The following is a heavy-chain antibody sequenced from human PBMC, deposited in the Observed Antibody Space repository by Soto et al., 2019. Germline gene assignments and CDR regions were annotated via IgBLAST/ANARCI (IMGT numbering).Heavy chain of an antibody. CDR1: GGTFSSYA. Sequence: AAVKVSCKASGGTFSSYAISWVRQAPGQGLEWMGGIIPIFGTANYAQKFQGRVTITADESTSTAYMELSSRRSEDTAVYYCARGALPAAYLFYFDYWGQGALVTVSS. J-gene: IGHJ4*02. CDR3: ARGALPAAYLFYFDY. CDR2: IIPIFGTA. V-gene: IGHV1-69*13. D-gene: IGHD2-2*01.